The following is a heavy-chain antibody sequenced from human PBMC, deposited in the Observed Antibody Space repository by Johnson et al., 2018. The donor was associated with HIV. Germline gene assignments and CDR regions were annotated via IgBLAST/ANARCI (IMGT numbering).Heavy chain of an antibody. Sequence: VQLVESGGAVVRPGGSLRLSCTASGFTFDDYGMNWVRQVPGQGLEWVSGINWNGGSTSYADSVKGRFTISRDNAKNSLYLQMNSLRAEDTAVYYCAKANVSGSYWAFDIWGQGTMVTVSS. V-gene: IGHV3-20*04. J-gene: IGHJ3*02. CDR1: GFTFDDYG. CDR2: INWNGGST. CDR3: AKANVSGSYWAFDI. D-gene: IGHD3-10*01.